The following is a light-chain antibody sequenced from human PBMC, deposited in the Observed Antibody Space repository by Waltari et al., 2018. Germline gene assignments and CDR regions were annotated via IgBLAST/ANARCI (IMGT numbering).Light chain of an antibody. CDR2: EVT. CDR3: TSLAAGSTWV. Sequence: QSALTQPPSASGSPGQSVTIACTGTSSDVGYYNYASWYQQHPGKAPKLMIYEVTKRPSGVPDRFSGSTSDNTASLTVSGVQVEDEADYYCTSLAAGSTWVFGGGTKLTVL. V-gene: IGLV2-8*01. CDR1: SSDVGYYNY. J-gene: IGLJ3*02.